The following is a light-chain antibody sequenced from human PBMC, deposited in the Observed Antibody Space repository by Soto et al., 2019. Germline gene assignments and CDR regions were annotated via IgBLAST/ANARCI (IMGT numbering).Light chain of an antibody. CDR2: DAS. CDR3: QQRRSSPPKFT. J-gene: IGKJ3*01. V-gene: IGKV3-11*01. Sequence: EIVVTQSPVTLSLSPGERATLSCRTSQSFSSYLAWYQQKPGQAPRLLIYDASNRATDIPARFSGSGSGTDFTLTISSLEAEDSAVYYCQQRRSSPPKFTFGPGTKVDIK. CDR1: QSFSSY.